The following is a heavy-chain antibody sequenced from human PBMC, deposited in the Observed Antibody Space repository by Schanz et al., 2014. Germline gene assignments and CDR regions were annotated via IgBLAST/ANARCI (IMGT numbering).Heavy chain of an antibody. CDR1: GFTVNTNY. CDR2: TSTDGTKT. CDR3: AREAKWGQWYFDL. Sequence: EVQLVESGGGLIQPGGSLRLSCAVSGFTVNTNYMSWVRQAPGKGLEKVAVTSTDGTKTYYAASVRGRFTISRDNSKNTLYLQMNSLRSEDTALYYCAREAKWGQWYFDLWGRGSLVTVSS. V-gene: IGHV3-66*03. D-gene: IGHD1-26*01. J-gene: IGHJ2*01.